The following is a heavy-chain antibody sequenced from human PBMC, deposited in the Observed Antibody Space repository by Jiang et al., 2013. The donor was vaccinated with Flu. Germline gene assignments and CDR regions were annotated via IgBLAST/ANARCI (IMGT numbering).Heavy chain of an antibody. CDR2: TYWNEAD. V-gene: IGHV2-5*01. CDR3: VYRQWTNSYTAFED. CDR1: GFSFSTRGVG. D-gene: IGHD3/OR15-3a*01. J-gene: IGHJ4*02. Sequence: KPTQTLTLTCTFSGFSFSTRGVGVGWIRQPPGKALEWLALTYWNEADRYTPSLKSRLSITRDTSKNQVVLTMTNMDPVDTATYFCVYRQWTNSYTAFEDWGQGTLVTVSS.